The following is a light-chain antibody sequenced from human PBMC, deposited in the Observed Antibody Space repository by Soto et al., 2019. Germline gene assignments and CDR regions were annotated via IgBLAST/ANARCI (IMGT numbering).Light chain of an antibody. CDR1: SSDVCGYNY. Sequence: QSALTQPPSASGSPGQSVAISCTGTSSDVCGYNYVSWYQQHPGKAPKLMIYEGTKRPSGVSNRFSGSKSGNTASLTISGLQAEDEADYYCCSYASDTTPHVVFGGGTKLTVL. CDR2: EGT. J-gene: IGLJ2*01. V-gene: IGLV2-23*01. CDR3: CSYASDTTPHVV.